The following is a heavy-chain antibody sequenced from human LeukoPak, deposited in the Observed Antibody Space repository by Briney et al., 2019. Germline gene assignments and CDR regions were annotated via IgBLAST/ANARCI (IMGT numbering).Heavy chain of an antibody. V-gene: IGHV3-30*02. Sequence: PGGSLRLSCAASGFTFSSYGMHWVRQAPGKGLEWVAFIRYDGSNKYYADSVKGRFTISRDNSKNTLYLQMNSLRAEDTAVYYCAKDQRVAYDSSAYAFDIWGQGTMVTVSS. J-gene: IGHJ3*02. CDR2: IRYDGSNK. D-gene: IGHD3-22*01. CDR1: GFTFSSYG. CDR3: AKDQRVAYDSSAYAFDI.